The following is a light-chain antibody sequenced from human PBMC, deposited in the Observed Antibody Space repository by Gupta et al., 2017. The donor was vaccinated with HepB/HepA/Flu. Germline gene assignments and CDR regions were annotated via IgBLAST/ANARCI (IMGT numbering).Light chain of an antibody. CDR3: QQYGSSPPGT. CDR1: QSISSIY. J-gene: IGKJ1*01. Sequence: EIVLTPSPGTLSLSQGERATLSCRASQSISSIYLAWYQQKPGQAPRLLIDGASSRATGIPDRFSGSGSGTDFTLTISRLEPEDFAVYYCQQYGSSPPGTFGQGTKVEIK. V-gene: IGKV3-20*01. CDR2: GAS.